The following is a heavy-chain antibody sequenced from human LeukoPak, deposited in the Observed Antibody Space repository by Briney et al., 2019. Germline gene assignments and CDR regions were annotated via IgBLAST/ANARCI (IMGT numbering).Heavy chain of an antibody. D-gene: IGHD3-10*01. V-gene: IGHV3-48*03. J-gene: IGHJ4*02. Sequence: PGGSLRLSCEVSGFSFGAYEMNWVRQAPGKGLEWVSLISHIGSAINYADSVKGRFVISRDNAKSSLFLQMSSLRVEDTATYYCARDHMSFWGQGTLVTVSS. CDR3: ARDHMSF. CDR2: ISHIGSAI. CDR1: GFSFGAYE.